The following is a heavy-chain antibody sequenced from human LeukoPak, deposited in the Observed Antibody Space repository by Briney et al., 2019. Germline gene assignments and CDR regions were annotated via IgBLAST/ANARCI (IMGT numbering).Heavy chain of an antibody. J-gene: IGHJ4*02. CDR1: GYTFTGYY. Sequence: ASVKVSCKASGYTFTGYYVHWVRQAPGQGLEWMGRINPNSGDTNYAQKFQGRVTMTRDTSISTAYMELSRLRSDDTAVYYCARDHMVRGVTKALGYWGQGTLVTVSS. V-gene: IGHV1-2*06. CDR2: INPNSGDT. CDR3: ARDHMVRGVTKALGY. D-gene: IGHD3-10*01.